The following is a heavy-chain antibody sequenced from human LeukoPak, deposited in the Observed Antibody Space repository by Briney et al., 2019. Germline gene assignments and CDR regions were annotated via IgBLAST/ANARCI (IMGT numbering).Heavy chain of an antibody. D-gene: IGHD4-11*01. V-gene: IGHV3-66*02. J-gene: IGHJ4*02. CDR3: ARELSTVTTNHFDY. CDR2: IYSGGST. CDR1: GFTVSSNY. Sequence: GGSLRLSCAAFGFTVSSNYMSWVRQAPGKGLEWVSVIYSGGSTYYADSVKGRFTISRDDSKNTLYLQMNSLRAEDTAVYYCARELSTVTTNHFDYWGQGTLVTVSS.